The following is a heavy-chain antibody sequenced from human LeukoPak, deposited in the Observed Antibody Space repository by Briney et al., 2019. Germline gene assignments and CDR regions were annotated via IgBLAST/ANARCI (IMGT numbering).Heavy chain of an antibody. CDR1: GFAFSTYA. CDR3: ARDRMGGSFDY. J-gene: IGHJ4*02. Sequence: GGSLRLSCAASGFAFSTYAMNWVRQAPGKGLEWVSFITSDSNTIYHADSMKGRFTISRDNAENSLYLQMNSLSAEDTAVYYCARDRMGGSFDYWGQGTLVTVSS. D-gene: IGHD2-15*01. CDR2: ITSDSNTI. V-gene: IGHV3-48*01.